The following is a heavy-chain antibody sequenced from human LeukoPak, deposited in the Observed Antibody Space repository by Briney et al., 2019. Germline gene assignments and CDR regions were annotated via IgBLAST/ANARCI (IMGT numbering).Heavy chain of an antibody. J-gene: IGHJ4*02. V-gene: IGHV1-2*06. Sequence: ASVKVSCKASGYTFTCYYMHWVRQAPGQGQEWMGRINPNSGGTNYAQRFQGRVTMTRDTSISTAYMELSRLRSDDTAVYYCARPYTSLYYSNYQQLFDYWGQGTLVTVSS. CDR1: GYTFTCYY. D-gene: IGHD4-11*01. CDR2: INPNSGGT. CDR3: ARPYTSLYYSNYQQLFDY.